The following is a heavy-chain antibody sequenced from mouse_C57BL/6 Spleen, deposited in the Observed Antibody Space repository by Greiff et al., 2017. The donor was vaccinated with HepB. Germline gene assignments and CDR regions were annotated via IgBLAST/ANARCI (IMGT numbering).Heavy chain of an antibody. CDR1: GYTFTSYW. Sequence: VHVKQSGTVLARPGASVKMSCKTSGYTFTSYWMHWVKQRPGQGLEWIGAIYPGNSDTSYNQKFKGKAKLTAVTSASTAYMELSSLTNEDSAVYYCTRLESNYDAMDYWGQGTSVTVSS. V-gene: IGHV1-5*01. J-gene: IGHJ4*01. CDR2: IYPGNSDT. D-gene: IGHD2-5*01. CDR3: TRLESNYDAMDY.